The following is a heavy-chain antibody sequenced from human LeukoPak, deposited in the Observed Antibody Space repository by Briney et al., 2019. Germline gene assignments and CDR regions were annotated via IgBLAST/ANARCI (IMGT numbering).Heavy chain of an antibody. D-gene: IGHD2-2*01. V-gene: IGHV3-64*04. CDR2: INNNGGAT. CDR3: AKDLSRRSSSFDY. J-gene: IGHJ4*02. Sequence: PGGSLRLSCSASGFTFSSYSMDWVRQAPGKGPEYVSGINNNGGATQYVDSVKGRFTISRDNSKNTLYLQMNSLRAEDTAVYYCAKDLSRRSSSFDYWGQGTLVTVSS. CDR1: GFTFSSYS.